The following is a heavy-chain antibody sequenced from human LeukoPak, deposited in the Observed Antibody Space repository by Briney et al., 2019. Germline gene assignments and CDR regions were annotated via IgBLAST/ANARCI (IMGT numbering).Heavy chain of an antibody. CDR3: ARIVGATMGDDC. J-gene: IGHJ4*02. CDR2: ISYDGSNK. V-gene: IGHV3-30*04. CDR1: GFTFSSYA. Sequence: GGSLRLSCAASGFTFSSYAMHWVRQAPGKGLEWVAVISYDGSNKYYADSVKGRFTISRDNSKNTLYLQMNSLRAEDTAVYYCARIVGATMGDDCWGQGTLVTVSS. D-gene: IGHD1-26*01.